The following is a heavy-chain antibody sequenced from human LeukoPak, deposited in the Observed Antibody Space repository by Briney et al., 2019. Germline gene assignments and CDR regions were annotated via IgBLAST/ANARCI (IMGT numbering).Heavy chain of an antibody. CDR1: GGTFSSYA. J-gene: IGHJ4*02. CDR2: IIPIFGTA. D-gene: IGHD5-12*01. V-gene: IGHV1-69*13. CDR3: ARSGPGYSGYSIDY. Sequence: ASVKVSCKASGGTFSSYAISWVRQAPGQGLEWMGGIIPIFGTANYAQKFQGRVTITADESTSTAYMELSSLRSEDTAVCYCARSGPGYSGYSIDYWGQGTLVTVSS.